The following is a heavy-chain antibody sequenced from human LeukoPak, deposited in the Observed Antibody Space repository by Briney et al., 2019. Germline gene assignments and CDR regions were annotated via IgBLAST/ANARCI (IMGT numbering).Heavy chain of an antibody. D-gene: IGHD3-22*01. CDR1: GGSISSGGYY. V-gene: IGHV4-31*03. CDR3: ARDRKGSGYYYLDY. Sequence: SQTLSLTCTVSGGSISSGGYYWSWIRQHPGKGLEWIGYIFYSGSTNYNPSLKSRVTISVDTSKNQFSLKLSSVTAADTAVYYCARDRKGSGYYYLDYWGQGTLVTVSS. CDR2: IFYSGST. J-gene: IGHJ4*02.